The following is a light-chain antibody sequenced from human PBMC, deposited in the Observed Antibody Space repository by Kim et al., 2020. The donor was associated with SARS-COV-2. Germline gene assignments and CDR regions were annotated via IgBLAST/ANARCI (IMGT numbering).Light chain of an antibody. CDR3: CSRDSSGNHWV. CDR2: GKN. J-gene: IGLJ3*02. V-gene: IGLV3-19*01. CDR1: ILRSYY. Sequence: ALGQTVRITCKGNILRSYYASWYQQKPGQAPVHVMYGKNNRPSGIPDRFSGSNSGNTASLTIAGAQAEDEADYYCCSRDSSGNHWVFGGGTKLTVL.